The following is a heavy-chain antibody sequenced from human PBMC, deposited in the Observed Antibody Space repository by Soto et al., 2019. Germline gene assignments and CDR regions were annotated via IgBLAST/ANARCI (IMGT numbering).Heavy chain of an antibody. CDR3: ARDPAAVPRAMEY. CDR1: GVSISSYF. J-gene: IGHJ4*02. D-gene: IGHD6-13*01. Sequence: QVQLQEAGPGLLKPSETLSLTCTVSGVSISSYFYIWVRQPPVKGLAWIGSVYYTGTTDYNPSLKSRVTISVDTSKTQFSLNLRSGTAAYPAVYYCARDPAAVPRAMEYWCRGTLVTVSS. CDR2: VYYTGTT. V-gene: IGHV4-59*01.